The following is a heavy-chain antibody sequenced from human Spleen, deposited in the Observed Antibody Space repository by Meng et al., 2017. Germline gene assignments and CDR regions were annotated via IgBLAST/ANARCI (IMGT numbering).Heavy chain of an antibody. J-gene: IGHJ4*02. CDR1: GYSFTSYW. D-gene: IGHD6-13*01. CDR3: ARQEGDTSSSWSYIIHRSDYFDY. Sequence: GESLKISCKGSGYSFTSYWIGWVRQMPGKGLEWMGIIYPGDSDTRYSPSFQGQVTISADKSISTAYLQWSSLKASDTAMYYCARQEGDTSSSWSYIIHRSDYFDYWGQGTLVTVSS. V-gene: IGHV5-51*01. CDR2: IYPGDSDT.